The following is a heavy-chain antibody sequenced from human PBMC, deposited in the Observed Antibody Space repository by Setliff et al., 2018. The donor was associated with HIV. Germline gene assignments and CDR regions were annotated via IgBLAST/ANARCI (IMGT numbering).Heavy chain of an antibody. D-gene: IGHD2-15*01. CDR1: GASISNSNSY. CDR3: ARFCRGGSCPDY. J-gene: IGHJ4*02. V-gene: IGHV4-39*02. Sequence: PSETLSLTCTVYGASISNSNSYWGWIRQPPGKRLEWLGSIYSSGSPSYNPSLSSRLTISVDTSKNHVSLRLSSVTAADTGVYYCARFCRGGSCPDYWGQGTLVTVSS. CDR2: IYSSGSP.